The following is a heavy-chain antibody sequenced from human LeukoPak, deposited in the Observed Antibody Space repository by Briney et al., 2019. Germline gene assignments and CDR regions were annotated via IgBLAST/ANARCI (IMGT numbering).Heavy chain of an antibody. CDR1: GGSFSGYY. D-gene: IGHD5-12*01. J-gene: IGHJ4*02. V-gene: IGHV4-34*01. Sequence: SETLSLTCAVYGGSFSGYYWSWIRQHPGKGLEWIGEINHSGSTNYNPSLKSRVTISVDTSKNQFSLKLSSVTAADTAVYYCARGRGYSGWIIFDYWGQGTLVTVSS. CDR3: ARGRGYSGWIIFDY. CDR2: INHSGST.